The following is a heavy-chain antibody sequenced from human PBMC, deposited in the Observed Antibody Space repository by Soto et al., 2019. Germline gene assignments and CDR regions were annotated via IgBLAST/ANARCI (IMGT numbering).Heavy chain of an antibody. V-gene: IGHV3-23*01. CDR1: GFTFSSYA. Sequence: EVQLLESGGGLVQPGGSLRLSCAASGFTFSSYAMSWVRQAPGKGLEWVSGISASGGSTYYADSVKGRFTISRDNSKNTLYLQMNNQIAEDTAVYYCAKIPLNYYDSGNYYNDYWGQGTLVTVSS. CDR2: ISASGGST. J-gene: IGHJ4*02. CDR3: AKIPLNYYDSGNYYNDY. D-gene: IGHD3-10*01.